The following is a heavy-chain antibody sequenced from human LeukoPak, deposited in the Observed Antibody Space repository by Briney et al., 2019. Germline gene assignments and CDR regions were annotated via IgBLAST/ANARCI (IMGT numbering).Heavy chain of an antibody. V-gene: IGHV3-7*01. Sequence: GGSLRLSCAASGFTFTNYWMSWVRQAPGKGLEWVANIKQDGSEKYYVDSVKGRFTISRDNAKNSLYLQMNSLRAEDTAVYYCARDFFRRAYYYDSSGYGFDYWGQGTLVTVSS. D-gene: IGHD3-22*01. CDR2: IKQDGSEK. J-gene: IGHJ4*02. CDR1: GFTFTNYW. CDR3: ARDFFRRAYYYDSSGYGFDY.